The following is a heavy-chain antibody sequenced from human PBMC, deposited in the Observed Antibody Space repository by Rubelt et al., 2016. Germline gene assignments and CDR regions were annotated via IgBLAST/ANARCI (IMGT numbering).Heavy chain of an antibody. Sequence: QVQLQESGPGLVKPSETLSLTCTVSGGSISSYYWSWIRQPPGKGLEWIGYIYYSGSTNYNPSLKSRVTISVDTSKNQFSLKLSSVTAADTAVYYCARDGIVVVIGPDAFDIWGQGTMVTVSS. D-gene: IGHD2-21*01. CDR1: GGSISSYY. CDR2: IYYSGST. J-gene: IGHJ3*02. V-gene: IGHV4-59*12. CDR3: ARDGIVVVIGPDAFDI.